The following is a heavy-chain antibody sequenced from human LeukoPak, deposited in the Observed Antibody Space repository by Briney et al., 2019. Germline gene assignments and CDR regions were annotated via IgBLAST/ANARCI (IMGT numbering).Heavy chain of an antibody. J-gene: IGHJ6*03. CDR3: AREVQYQLDYYYYMDV. V-gene: IGHV3-21*01. D-gene: IGHD2-2*01. CDR2: ISSSSSYI. CDR1: GFTFSSYS. Sequence: GGSLRLSCAPSGFTFSSYSMNWVRQAPGKGLEWVSSISSSSSYIYYADSVKGRFTISRDNAKNSLYLQMNSLRAEDTAVYYCAREVQYQLDYYYYMDVWGKGTTVTVSS.